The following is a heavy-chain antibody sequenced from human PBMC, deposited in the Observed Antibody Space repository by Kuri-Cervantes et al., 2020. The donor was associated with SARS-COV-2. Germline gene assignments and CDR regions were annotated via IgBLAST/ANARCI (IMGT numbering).Heavy chain of an antibody. Sequence: LSLTCAASGFTFSYYGMHWVRQAPGKGLGWVGFVRRDGSNYYYADSVKGRFTISRDNSKNSLYLEMNSLRAEDTAVYYCARVRGYSYGRDAFDIWGQGTMVTVSS. J-gene: IGHJ3*02. CDR2: VRRDGSNY. CDR1: GFTFSYYG. V-gene: IGHV3-30*02. CDR3: ARVRGYSYGRDAFDI. D-gene: IGHD5-18*01.